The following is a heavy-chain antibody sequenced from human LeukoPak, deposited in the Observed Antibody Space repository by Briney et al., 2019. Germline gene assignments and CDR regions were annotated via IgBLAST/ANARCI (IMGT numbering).Heavy chain of an antibody. D-gene: IGHD6-19*01. CDR3: ARVGSSGWSFDY. Sequence: PSETLSLTCTVSGGSINSDSYYWGWIRQPPGKGLAWIGSIYYSGSTYYNPSLKSRVAISVDTSKNQFSLRLSSVTAADTAVYYCARVGSSGWSFDYWGQGTLVTVSS. CDR2: IYYSGST. V-gene: IGHV4-39*07. J-gene: IGHJ4*02. CDR1: GGSINSDSYY.